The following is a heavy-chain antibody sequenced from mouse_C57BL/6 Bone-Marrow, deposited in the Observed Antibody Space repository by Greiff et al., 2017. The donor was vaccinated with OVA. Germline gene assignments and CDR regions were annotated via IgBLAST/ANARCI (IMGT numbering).Heavy chain of an antibody. CDR3: ARGREYDYDGGTVFDY. Sequence: VQLQQSGPELVKPGASVKIPCKASGYTLTDYNMDWVKQSHGKGLEWIGDINPNNGGTIYNQKFKGKATLTVDKSSSTAYMELRSLTSEDTAVYYCARGREYDYDGGTVFDYWGQGTTLTVSS. D-gene: IGHD2-4*01. CDR2: INPNNGGT. J-gene: IGHJ2*01. CDR1: GYTLTDYN. V-gene: IGHV1-18*01.